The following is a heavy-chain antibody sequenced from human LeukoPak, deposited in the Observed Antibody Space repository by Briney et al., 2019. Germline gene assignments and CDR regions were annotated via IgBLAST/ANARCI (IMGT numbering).Heavy chain of an antibody. CDR1: GYTFTRYY. V-gene: IGHV1-2*02. D-gene: IGHD3-22*01. CDR2: INPNSGGT. CDR3: ARDLGYYYDPHWYFDL. J-gene: IGHJ2*01. Sequence: ASVKVSCKASGYTFTRYYMHWVRQAPGQGLEWMGWINPNSGGTNYAQKFQGRVTMTRDTSISTAYMELSRLRSDDTAVYYCARDLGYYYDPHWYFDLWGRGTLVTVSS.